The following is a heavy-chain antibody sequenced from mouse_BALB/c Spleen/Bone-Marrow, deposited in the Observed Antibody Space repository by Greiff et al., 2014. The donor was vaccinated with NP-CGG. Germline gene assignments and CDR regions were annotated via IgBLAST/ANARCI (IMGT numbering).Heavy chain of an antibody. CDR3: AGYSDWDGFAY. Sequence: VQLQQSGAELARPGASVKMSCKASGYTFTSYTMHWVKQSPGQGLEWIGDINPSSGYTNYNQKFKDKFILTTDKSSSTAYMQLSNVRSEDTAVYYCAGYSDWDGFAYWGQGTLVTVSA. D-gene: IGHD4-1*01. J-gene: IGHJ3*01. V-gene: IGHV1-4*01. CDR2: INPSSGYT. CDR1: GYTFTSYT.